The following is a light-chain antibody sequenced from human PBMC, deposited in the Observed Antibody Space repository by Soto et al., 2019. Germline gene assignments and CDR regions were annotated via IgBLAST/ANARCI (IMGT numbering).Light chain of an antibody. CDR1: KLGTKY. V-gene: IGLV3-1*01. CDR3: QAWDSNTYV. J-gene: IGLJ1*01. CDR2: QDA. Sequence: SYELTQPPSVPVSPGQTASITCSGDKLGTKYVAWYQQKAGQSPVVVIYQDARRPSGIPERFSGSNSGNTATLTISGTQAMDEADYYCQAWDSNTYVFGTGTKLTVL.